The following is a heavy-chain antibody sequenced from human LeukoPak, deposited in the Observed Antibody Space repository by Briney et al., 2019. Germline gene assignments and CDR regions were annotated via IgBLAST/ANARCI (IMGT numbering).Heavy chain of an antibody. CDR1: GESFSSYY. D-gene: IGHD5-12*01. Sequence: SETLSLTCAVYGESFSSYYWSWIRQPPGKGLEWIGYIYYSGSTNYNPSLKSRVTISVDTSKNQFSLKLSSVTAADTAVYYCARSRSGYVYYFDYWGQGTLVTVSS. V-gene: IGHV4-59*01. CDR2: IYYSGST. CDR3: ARSRSGYVYYFDY. J-gene: IGHJ4*02.